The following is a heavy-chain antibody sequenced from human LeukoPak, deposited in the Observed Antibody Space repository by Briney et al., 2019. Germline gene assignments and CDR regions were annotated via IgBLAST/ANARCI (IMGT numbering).Heavy chain of an antibody. D-gene: IGHD3-3*01. CDR3: ARDGSGFSPYWYFDL. Sequence: SETLSLTCAVYGGSFSGYYWSWIRQPPGKGLEWIGEINHSGSTNYNPSLKSRVTISVDTSKNQFSLKLSSVTAADTAVYYCARDGSGFSPYWYFDLWGRGTLVTVSS. V-gene: IGHV4-34*01. CDR2: INHSGST. J-gene: IGHJ2*01. CDR1: GGSFSGYY.